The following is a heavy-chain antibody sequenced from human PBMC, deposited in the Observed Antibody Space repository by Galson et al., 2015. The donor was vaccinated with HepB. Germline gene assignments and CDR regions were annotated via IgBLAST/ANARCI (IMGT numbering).Heavy chain of an antibody. V-gene: IGHV1-18*01. D-gene: IGHD2-2*01. CDR3: ARDPFVVVPANSGFDY. J-gene: IGHJ4*02. CDR2: ISAHNGNT. CDR1: GYTFTSYG. Sequence: SVKVSCKASGYTFTSYGISWVRQAPGQGLEWMGWISAHNGNTNYAQKLQGRVTMTTDTSTGTAYMELRSLRSDDTAVYYCARDPFVVVPANSGFDYWGQGTLVTVSS.